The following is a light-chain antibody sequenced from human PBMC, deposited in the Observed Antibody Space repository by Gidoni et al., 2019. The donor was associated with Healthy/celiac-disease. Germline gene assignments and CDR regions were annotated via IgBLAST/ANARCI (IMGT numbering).Light chain of an antibody. CDR1: SSDVGGYNY. Sequence: QSALPQPRSVSGSPGQSVTISFTGTSSDVGGYNYVSWYQQQPGKSPKLMIYDVSKRPSGVPDRFSGSKSGKTASLTISGLQAEDEADYYCCSYAGSYTYVFGTGTKVTVL. CDR2: DVS. CDR3: CSYAGSYTYV. V-gene: IGLV2-11*01. J-gene: IGLJ1*01.